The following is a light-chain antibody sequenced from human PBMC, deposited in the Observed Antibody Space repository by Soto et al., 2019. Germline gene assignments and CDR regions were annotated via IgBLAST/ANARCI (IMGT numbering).Light chain of an antibody. Sequence: QSALTQPASVSGSPGQSITISCTGTSSDVGAYNLVSWYQHHPDKAPKLMISEVSNRPSGVSDRFSGSKSGNTASLTISGLQAEDEDDYYCASLTTPNFVFGTGTKLTVL. CDR1: SSDVGAYNL. CDR2: EVS. J-gene: IGLJ1*01. CDR3: ASLTTPNFV. V-gene: IGLV2-14*01.